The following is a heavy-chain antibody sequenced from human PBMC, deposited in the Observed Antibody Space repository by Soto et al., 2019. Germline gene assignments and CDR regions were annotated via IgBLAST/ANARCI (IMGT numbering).Heavy chain of an antibody. Sequence: GGSLRLSCAASGFTFSSYAMSWVRHAPGKGLEWVSAISSSGGDTYYTDSVKGRFTISRDNSKNTLYLQMHSLSAEDTAVYYCAKRYYYDNSGLWDYWGQGTLVTVSS. CDR1: GFTFSSYA. V-gene: IGHV3-23*01. CDR2: ISSSGGDT. CDR3: AKRYYYDNSGLWDY. J-gene: IGHJ4*02. D-gene: IGHD3-22*01.